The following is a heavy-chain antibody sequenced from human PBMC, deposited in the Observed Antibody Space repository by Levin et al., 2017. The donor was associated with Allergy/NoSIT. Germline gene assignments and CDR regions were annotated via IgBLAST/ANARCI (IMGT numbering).Heavy chain of an antibody. V-gene: IGHV1-24*01. D-gene: IGHD6-19*01. Sequence: ASVKVSCKVSGYTLTELSMHWVRQAPGKGLEWMGGFDPEDGETIYAQKFQGRVTMTEDTSTDTAYMELSSLRSEDTAVYYCATGAVAVAGTDYWGQGTLVTVSS. CDR3: ATGAVAVAGTDY. CDR2: FDPEDGET. CDR1: GYTLTELS. J-gene: IGHJ4*02.